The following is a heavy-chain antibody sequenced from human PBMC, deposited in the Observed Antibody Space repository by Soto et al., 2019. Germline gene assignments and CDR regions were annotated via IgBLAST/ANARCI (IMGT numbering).Heavy chain of an antibody. J-gene: IGHJ6*02. CDR1: GFSLTTHGLA. CDR2: VYWDTDT. D-gene: IGHD5-18*01. V-gene: IGHV2-5*02. Sequence: QITLKESGPTLVQPTQTLTLTCTFSGFSLTTHGLAVAWIRQPPGKALEWLGLVYWDTDTRYSPSLKSRVTITKDTSYNRVVLTMTNMDPVDTATYYCSHSHTDFNHAMDVWGQGTTVTVSS. CDR3: SHSHTDFNHAMDV.